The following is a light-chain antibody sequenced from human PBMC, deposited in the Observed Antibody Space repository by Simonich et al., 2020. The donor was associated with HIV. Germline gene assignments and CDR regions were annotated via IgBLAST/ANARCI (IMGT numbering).Light chain of an antibody. CDR3: NSHSSSTNVI. CDR2: DVS. CDR1: SSDVGNYNY. Sequence: QSALTQPPSASGSPGQSITISCTGTSSDVGNYNYVSCYQQHPGKAPKLMIYDVSKRPSGVSNPFCGSKSGNTASLTISGLQAEDEADYYCNSHSSSTNVIFGGGTKLTVL. V-gene: IGLV2-14*03. J-gene: IGLJ2*01.